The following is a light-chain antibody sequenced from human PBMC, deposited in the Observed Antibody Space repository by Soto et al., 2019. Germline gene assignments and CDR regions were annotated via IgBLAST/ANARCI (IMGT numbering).Light chain of an antibody. CDR1: QSVDSSF. V-gene: IGKV3-20*01. Sequence: EIVLTQSPGTLSLSPGERATLSCRASQSVDSSFLAWYQQKPGQSPRLLIYGASNMDTGIPDRFSGSGSGTDFTLTISRLEADDFAVYFCQQYDDSYSFGQGTKLEIK. J-gene: IGKJ2*01. CDR3: QQYDDSYS. CDR2: GAS.